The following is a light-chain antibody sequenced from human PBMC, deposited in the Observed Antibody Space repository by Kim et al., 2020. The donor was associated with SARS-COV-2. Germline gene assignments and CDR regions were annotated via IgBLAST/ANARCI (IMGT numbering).Light chain of an antibody. Sequence: GWRVTIFCSGSSSNIGSNYVYWYQQLPGTAPKLLIYRNNQRPSGVPDRFSGSKSGTSASLAISGLRSEDEADYYCAAWDDSLSGRVFGGGTQLTVL. CDR3: AAWDDSLSGRV. CDR1: SSNIGSNY. V-gene: IGLV1-47*01. CDR2: RNN. J-gene: IGLJ3*02.